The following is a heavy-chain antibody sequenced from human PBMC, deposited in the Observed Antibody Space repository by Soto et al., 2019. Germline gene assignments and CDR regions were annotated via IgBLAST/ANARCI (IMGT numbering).Heavy chain of an antibody. CDR1: GFTFNKYA. V-gene: IGHV3-23*01. CDR3: APTRYDYGDDAVGY. CDR2: ISGSSSTT. Sequence: GGSLRLSCVASGFTFNKYAMTWVRQAPGKGLGWVSSISGSSSTTYYADSVKGRFTISRDNSKNTVYLHMNSLRTEDTAVYYCAPTRYDYGDDAVGYWGQGALVTVSS. D-gene: IGHD4-17*01. J-gene: IGHJ4*01.